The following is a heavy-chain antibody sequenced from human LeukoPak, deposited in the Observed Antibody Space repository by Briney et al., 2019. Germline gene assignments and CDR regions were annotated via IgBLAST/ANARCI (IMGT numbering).Heavy chain of an antibody. D-gene: IGHD2-15*01. J-gene: IGHJ3*02. CDR2: IYPGDSET. CDR1: GYSFTTNW. V-gene: IGHV5-51*01. Sequence: GESLKISCPGSGYSFTTNWIGWVRQMPGKGLELMGTIYPGDSETKYSPPFQGQVTISADKSISTAFLQWSSLQASDSAMYYCARLLVAVVPFSKRAGACAFDIWGQGTMVTVSS. CDR3: ARLLVAVVPFSKRAGACAFDI.